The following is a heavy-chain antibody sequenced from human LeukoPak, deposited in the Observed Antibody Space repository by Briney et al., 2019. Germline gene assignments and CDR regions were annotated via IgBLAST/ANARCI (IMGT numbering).Heavy chain of an antibody. CDR2: IYLYGTT. Sequence: SETLSLTCSVSIGSISSSKWWSWVRQFPVKGLEWIGEIYLYGTTNYNPSFTSRVTMSVDRSRNQFSLKLTSVTAADTAVYYCARIVSGTFDYWGQGTLVTVSS. CDR1: IGSISSSKW. V-gene: IGHV4-4*02. D-gene: IGHD3-3*01. J-gene: IGHJ4*02. CDR3: ARIVSGTFDY.